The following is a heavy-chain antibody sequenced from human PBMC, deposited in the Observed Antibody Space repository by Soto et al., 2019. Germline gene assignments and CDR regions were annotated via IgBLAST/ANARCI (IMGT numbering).Heavy chain of an antibody. CDR3: ARTDTAMAYFDY. CDR1: GFTFSDYY. V-gene: IGHV3-11*06. D-gene: IGHD5-18*01. CDR2: ISSSSSYT. Sequence: PGGSLRLSCAASGFTFSDYYMSWIRQAPGKGLEWVSYISSSSSYTNYADSVKGRFTISRDNAKNSLYLQMNSLRAEDTAVYYCARTDTAMAYFDYWGQGTLVTVSS. J-gene: IGHJ4*02.